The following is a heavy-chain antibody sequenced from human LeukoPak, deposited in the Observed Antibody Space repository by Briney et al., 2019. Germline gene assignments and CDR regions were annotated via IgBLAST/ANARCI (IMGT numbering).Heavy chain of an antibody. D-gene: IGHD3-22*01. Sequence: GGSLRLSCGASGFTFSSFGMHWVRQAPGKGLVWVSRIKSDGSNTNYADSVKGRFTISRDNAKNTLRLQMNSLRAEDTAVYYCARDPVYYDSSGYYPIFDYWGQGTLVTVSS. CDR3: ARDPVYYDSSGYYPIFDY. CDR1: GFTFSSFG. J-gene: IGHJ4*02. V-gene: IGHV3-74*01. CDR2: IKSDGSNT.